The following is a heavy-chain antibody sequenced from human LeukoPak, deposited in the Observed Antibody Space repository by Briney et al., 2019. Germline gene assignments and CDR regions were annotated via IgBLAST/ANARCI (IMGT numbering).Heavy chain of an antibody. CDR3: ARVGAMVL. V-gene: IGHV1-2*02. J-gene: IGHJ4*02. CDR1: GCTFTGYY. D-gene: IGHD5-18*01. Sequence: ASVKVSCKASGCTFTGYYIHWVRQAPGQGLEWMGWINPNSGGTNYAQKFQGRVTMTRDKSISTAYMDLSSLTSDDTAVYYCARVGAMVLWGQGTHVTVSS. CDR2: INPNSGGT.